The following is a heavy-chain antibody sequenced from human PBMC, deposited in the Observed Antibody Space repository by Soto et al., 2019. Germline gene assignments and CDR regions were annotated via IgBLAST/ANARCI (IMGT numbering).Heavy chain of an antibody. Sequence: VLLLESGGDLVQPGGSLRLSGAASGFTFKHYAMSWVRQSPGKRLEWISGISGSGTDTYYADSVKGRFTISRDISQSTLFLQMNSLRAEDTAVYYCAKDTSGWTENYFDSWGQGTLVTVSS. V-gene: IGHV3-23*01. D-gene: IGHD6-19*01. CDR1: GFTFKHYA. CDR3: AKDTSGWTENYFDS. J-gene: IGHJ4*02. CDR2: ISGSGTDT.